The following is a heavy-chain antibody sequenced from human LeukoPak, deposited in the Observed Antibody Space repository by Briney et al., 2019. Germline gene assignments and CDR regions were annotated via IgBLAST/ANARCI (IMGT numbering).Heavy chain of an antibody. J-gene: IGHJ4*02. CDR1: GYIFTSYY. CDR3: ASAGYYDSSGLGY. D-gene: IGHD3-22*01. CDR2: ISAYNGNT. V-gene: IGHV1-18*04. Sequence: ASVKVSCKASGYIFTSYYMHWVRQAPGQGLEWMGWISAYNGNTNYAQKLQGRVTMTTDTSTSTAYMELRSLRSDDTAVYYCASAGYYDSSGLGYWGQGTLVTVSS.